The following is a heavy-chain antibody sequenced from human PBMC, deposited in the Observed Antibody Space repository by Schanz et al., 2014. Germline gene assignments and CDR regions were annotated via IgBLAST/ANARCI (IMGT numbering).Heavy chain of an antibody. D-gene: IGHD2-2*01. J-gene: IGHJ4*02. Sequence: EVQLVESGGGVVQPGGSLRLSCVASGVTFSSYAMSWVRQASGKGLEWVSAISGSGASTYYADSVKGRFTISRENGKNSLYLQMNSLRAGDTAVYYCARGRRGDCRRTSCTYYFDYWGQGTLVTVSS. V-gene: IGHV3-23*04. CDR2: ISGSGAST. CDR1: GVTFSSYA. CDR3: ARGRRGDCRRTSCTYYFDY.